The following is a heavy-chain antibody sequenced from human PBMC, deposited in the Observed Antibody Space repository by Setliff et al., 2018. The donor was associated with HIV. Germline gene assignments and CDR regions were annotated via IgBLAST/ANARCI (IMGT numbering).Heavy chain of an antibody. J-gene: IGHJ6*02. Sequence: ASVKVSCKSLGYTFTNYGIFWVRQAAGQGLEWMARMNPYTGDTALAQRFHGRVTLTRDTSIRKAYLTLSSLISDGTVVYFLTRGSWSYDFLNGPSPWAVWGQGTTVTVSS. D-gene: IGHD3-3*01. V-gene: IGHV1-8*01. CDR1: GYTFTNYG. CDR2: MNPYTGDT. CDR3: TRGSWSYDFLNGPSPWAV.